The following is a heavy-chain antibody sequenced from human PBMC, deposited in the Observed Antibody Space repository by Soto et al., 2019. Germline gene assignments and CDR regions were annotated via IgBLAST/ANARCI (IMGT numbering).Heavy chain of an antibody. D-gene: IGHD3-3*01. CDR2: MNPNSGNT. CDR1: GYTFTSYD. J-gene: IGHJ6*03. CDR3: ARDGPPYYDFWSGSRKNYYYYMDV. V-gene: IGHV1-8*01. Sequence: QVQLLQSGAEVKKPGASVKVSCKASGYTFTSYDINWVRQATGQGLEWMGWMNPNSGNTGYAQKFQGRVTMTRNTSISTAYMELSSLRSEDTAVYYCARDGPPYYDFWSGSRKNYYYYMDVWGKGTTVTVSS.